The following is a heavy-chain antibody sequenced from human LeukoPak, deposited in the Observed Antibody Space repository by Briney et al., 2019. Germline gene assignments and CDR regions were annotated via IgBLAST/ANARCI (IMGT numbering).Heavy chain of an antibody. D-gene: IGHD2-2*03. J-gene: IGHJ4*02. CDR3: AKDLLEGLGYCSSTSCYGSFDY. CDR2: ISGSGGST. Sequence: PGGSLRLSCAASGFTFSSYAMSWVRQAPGKGLEWVSAISGSGGSTYYADSVKGRFTISRDNSKNTLYLQMNSLRAEDTAVYYCAKDLLEGLGYCSSTSCYGSFDYWGQGTLVTVSS. CDR1: GFTFSSYA. V-gene: IGHV3-23*01.